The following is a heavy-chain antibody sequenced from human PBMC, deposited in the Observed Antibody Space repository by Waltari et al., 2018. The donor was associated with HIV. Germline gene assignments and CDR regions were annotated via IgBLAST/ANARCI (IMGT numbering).Heavy chain of an antibody. V-gene: IGHV3-74*01. D-gene: IGHD4-17*01. CDR1: GLTFGSLW. CDR2: INGDGSDT. Sequence: EALLVASGGGLVQAGGSLRLPCAASGLTFGSLWMHWVRQAPGKGLVWVARINGDGSDTSYADSVRGRFSISRENAENSLHLHMNSVRPEDTGLYYCTREGVETTAPADYWGQGTLVTVSS. J-gene: IGHJ4*02. CDR3: TREGVETTAPADY.